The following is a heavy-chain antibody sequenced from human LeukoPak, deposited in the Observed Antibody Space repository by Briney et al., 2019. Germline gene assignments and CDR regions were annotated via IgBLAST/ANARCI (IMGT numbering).Heavy chain of an antibody. V-gene: IGHV3-30*04. Sequence: GRHLRLYCAASGFTFSSYAMHWVRQAPGKGLEWVAVISYDGSNKYYADSVKGRFTISRDNSKNTLYLQMNSLRAEDTAVYYCARGPDYGDYVYWGQGTLVTVSS. CDR1: GFTFSSYA. J-gene: IGHJ4*02. CDR3: ARGPDYGDYVY. CDR2: ISYDGSNK. D-gene: IGHD4-17*01.